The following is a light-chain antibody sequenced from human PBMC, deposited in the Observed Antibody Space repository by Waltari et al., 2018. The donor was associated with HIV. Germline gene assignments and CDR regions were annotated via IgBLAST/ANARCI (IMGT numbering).Light chain of an antibody. V-gene: IGKV1-39*01. CDR2: AAS. CDR1: QSISSY. CDR3: QQSYSTPPFT. Sequence: DIQMTQSPSSMSASVGDRVTITCSASQSISSYLNWYQQKPGKAPKLLIYAASSLQSGVPSRFSGSGSGTDFTLSISSLQPEDFATYYCQQSYSTPPFTFGRGTKMEI. J-gene: IGKJ2*01.